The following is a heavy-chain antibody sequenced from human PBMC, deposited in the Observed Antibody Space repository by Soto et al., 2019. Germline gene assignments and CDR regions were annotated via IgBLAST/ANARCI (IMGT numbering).Heavy chain of an antibody. Sequence: SETLSLTCTVSGGSISVNNYYWGWIRQTPGKGLEWIGNVYYSGSTSYNPSLKSRLTMSVDTSRSQFSLNLRSVTAADTAVYYCARLHRYDFWTWGQGALVTVAS. CDR2: VYYSGST. V-gene: IGHV4-39*01. CDR1: GGSISVNNYY. J-gene: IGHJ5*02. CDR3: ARLHRYDFWT. D-gene: IGHD3-3*01.